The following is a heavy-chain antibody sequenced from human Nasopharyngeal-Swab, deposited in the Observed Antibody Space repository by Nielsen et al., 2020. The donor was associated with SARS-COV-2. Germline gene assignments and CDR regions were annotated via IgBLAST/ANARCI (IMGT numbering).Heavy chain of an antibody. V-gene: IGHV4-61*01. D-gene: IGHD3-22*01. J-gene: IGHJ4*02. CDR3: ARDDSNGYFFDY. Sequence: SETLSLTCTVSGGSVSSGSYYWSWIRQPPGKGLEWIGYIYYSGSTNYNPSLKSRVTISVDTSKNQFSLKLSSVTAADTAVYYCARDDSNGYFFDYWGQGTLVTVSS. CDR1: GGSVSSGSYY. CDR2: IYYSGST.